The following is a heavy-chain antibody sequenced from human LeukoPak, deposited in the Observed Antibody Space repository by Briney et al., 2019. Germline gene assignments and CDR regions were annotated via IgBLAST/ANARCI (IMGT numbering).Heavy chain of an antibody. J-gene: IGHJ4*02. V-gene: IGHV3-30*02. Sequence: PGGSLRLSCAASGFTFSSYGMHWVRQAPGKGLEWVAVIWYDGSNKYYADSVKGRFTISRDNSKNTLYLQMNSLRPEDTAVYYCAQRGLEGTYYFDYWGQGTLVTVSS. CDR3: AQRGLEGTYYFDY. CDR1: GFTFSSYG. CDR2: IWYDGSNK.